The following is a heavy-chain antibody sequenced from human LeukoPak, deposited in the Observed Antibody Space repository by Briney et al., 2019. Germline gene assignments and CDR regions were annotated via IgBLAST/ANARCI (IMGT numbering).Heavy chain of an antibody. J-gene: IGHJ4*02. CDR1: GFTFSSYS. CDR3: ARDSGLYSGSLTSLFDY. CDR2: ISSSSSYI. Sequence: RSGGSLRLSCAASGFTFSSYSMNWVRQAPGKGLEWVSSISSSSSYIYYADSVKGRFTISRDNAKNSLYLQMNSLRAEDTAVYYCARDSGLYSGSLTSLFDYWGQGTLVTVSS. D-gene: IGHD1-26*01. V-gene: IGHV3-21*01.